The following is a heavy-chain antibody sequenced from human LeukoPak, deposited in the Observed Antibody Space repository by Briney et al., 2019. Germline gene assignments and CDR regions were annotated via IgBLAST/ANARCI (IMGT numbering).Heavy chain of an antibody. J-gene: IGHJ5*02. D-gene: IGHD4-23*01. Sequence: QSGGSLRLSCAVSGLTVSSNYMSWVRQAPGMGLEWVSVIYSDGSTYYADSVKGRFTISRDNSKNTLYLQMSSLRPEDTAVYYCTDAVAAWGQGTLVTVSS. CDR3: TDAVAA. CDR2: IYSDGST. V-gene: IGHV3-66*02. CDR1: GLTVSSNY.